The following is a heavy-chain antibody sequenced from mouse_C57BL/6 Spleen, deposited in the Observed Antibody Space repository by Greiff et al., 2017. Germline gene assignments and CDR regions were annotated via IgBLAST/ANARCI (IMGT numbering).Heavy chain of an antibody. V-gene: IGHV1-5*01. CDR1: GYTFTSYW. D-gene: IGHD1-1*01. CDR3: TDNYYGSSSFDY. CDR2: IYPGNSDT. Sequence: VQLQQSGTVLARPGASVKMSCKTSGYTFTSYWMHWVKQRPGQGLEWIGAIYPGNSDTSYNQKFKGKAKLTAVTSASTAYMELSSLTNEDSAVYCCTDNYYGSSSFDYWGQGTTLTVSS. J-gene: IGHJ2*01.